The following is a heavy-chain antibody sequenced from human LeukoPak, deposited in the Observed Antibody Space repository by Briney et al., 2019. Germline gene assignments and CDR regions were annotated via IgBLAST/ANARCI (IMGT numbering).Heavy chain of an antibody. J-gene: IGHJ4*02. CDR3: ASRGSYYGQFDY. D-gene: IGHD3-10*01. Sequence: PSETLSLTCTVSGGSISSYYWSWIRQPPGKGLEWIGYIYYSGSTNYNPSLKSRVTISVDTSKNQSSLELSSVTAADTAVYYCASRGSYYGQFDYWGQGTLVTVSS. CDR2: IYYSGST. V-gene: IGHV4-59*08. CDR1: GGSISSYY.